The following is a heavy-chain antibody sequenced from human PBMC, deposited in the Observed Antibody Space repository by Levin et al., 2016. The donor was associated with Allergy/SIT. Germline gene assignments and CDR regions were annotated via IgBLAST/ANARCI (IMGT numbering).Heavy chain of an antibody. CDR2: IIPIFGIA. Sequence: WVRQAPGQGLEWMGGIIPIFGIANYAQKFQGRVTITADKSTSTAYMELSSLRSEDTAVYYCARVLHNSYYFDYWGQGTLVTVSS. D-gene: IGHD1-1*01. J-gene: IGHJ4*02. CDR3: ARVLHNSYYFDY. V-gene: IGHV1-69*17.